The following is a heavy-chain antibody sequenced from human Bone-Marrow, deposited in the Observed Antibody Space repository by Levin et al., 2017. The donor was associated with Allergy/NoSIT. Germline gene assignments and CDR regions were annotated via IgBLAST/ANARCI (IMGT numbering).Heavy chain of an antibody. J-gene: IGHJ4*02. V-gene: IGHV4-59*01. CDR1: GGPISSYY. D-gene: IGHD2/OR15-2a*01. CDR2: THDSGRT. Sequence: GSLRLSCSVSGGPISSYYWTWIRQPPGKGLEWIGFTHDSGRTNYNPSLKSRLTMSVDTSKNQFSLRLYSVTAADTAVYYCARVILGTVFFGYWGQGILVTVSS. CDR3: ARVILGTVFFGY.